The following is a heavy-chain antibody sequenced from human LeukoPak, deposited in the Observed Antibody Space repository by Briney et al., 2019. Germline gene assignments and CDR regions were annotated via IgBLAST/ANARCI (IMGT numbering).Heavy chain of an antibody. J-gene: IGHJ3*02. V-gene: IGHV4-39*01. CDR2: IYYSGST. CDR1: GGSISSSSYY. D-gene: IGHD2-2*01. CDR3: ARQPTSQLYAFDI. Sequence: SETLSLTCTVSGGSISSSSYYWGWIRQTPRKGREWIGSIYYSGSTYYNPSLKSRVTISVDTSKNQFSLKLSSVTAADTAVYYCARQPTSQLYAFDIWGQGTMVTVSS.